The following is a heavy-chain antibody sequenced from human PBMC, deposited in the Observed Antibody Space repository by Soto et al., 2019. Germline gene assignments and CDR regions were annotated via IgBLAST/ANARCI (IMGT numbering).Heavy chain of an antibody. Sequence: SETLSLTCTFSGFSISSYYWSWIRQPPGKGLEWIGYIYYSGSTNYNPSLKSRVTISVDTSKNQFSLKLSSVTAADTAVYYCARDELRRGLAFDIWGQGTMVTVSS. D-gene: IGHD3-10*01. V-gene: IGHV4-59*01. CDR2: IYYSGST. J-gene: IGHJ3*02. CDR1: GFSISSYY. CDR3: ARDELRRGLAFDI.